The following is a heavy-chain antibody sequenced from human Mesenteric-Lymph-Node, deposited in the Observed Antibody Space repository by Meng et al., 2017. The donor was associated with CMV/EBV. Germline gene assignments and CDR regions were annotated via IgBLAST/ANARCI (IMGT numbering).Heavy chain of an antibody. CDR2: ITSSSSTI. J-gene: IGHJ4*02. Sequence: GESLKISCEVSGFTFSYYSVNWVRQAPGKGLEWVSYITSSSSTIFYADSVKGRFTVSRDNAKNSLYLQMNSLRAEDTAVYYCARVLASGSYYRPAAYYFDYWGQGTLVTVSS. V-gene: IGHV3-48*04. CDR1: GFTFSYYS. CDR3: ARVLASGSYYRPAAYYFDY. D-gene: IGHD1-26*01.